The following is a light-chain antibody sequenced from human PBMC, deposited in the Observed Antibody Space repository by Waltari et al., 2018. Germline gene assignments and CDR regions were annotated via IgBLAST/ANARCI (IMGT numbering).Light chain of an antibody. V-gene: IGKV3-11*01. Sequence: EIVLTQSPATLSLSPGERATLSCWASKNIGRHSAWYQQRPGQAPSLVIYDASNRATGIPARFSGSGSGTDFTLTISSLEPEDFAVYYCQQRSTWPLTFGGGTKVDIK. CDR3: QQRSTWPLT. CDR2: DAS. J-gene: IGKJ4*01. CDR1: KNIGRH.